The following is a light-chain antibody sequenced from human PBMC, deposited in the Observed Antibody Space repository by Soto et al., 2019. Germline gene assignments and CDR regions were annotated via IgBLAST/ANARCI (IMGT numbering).Light chain of an antibody. CDR1: QAISNY. J-gene: IGKJ1*01. V-gene: IGKV1-39*01. CDR2: AAS. Sequence: IRMTQSPSSLSASVGDRVTITCRASQAISNYLNWYQQRPGKAPKLLIFAASSLQSGVPSRFSGSRSGPDFTLTISSLQPEDFATYYCQQSYSSPPTFGQGTKVDIK. CDR3: QQSYSSPPT.